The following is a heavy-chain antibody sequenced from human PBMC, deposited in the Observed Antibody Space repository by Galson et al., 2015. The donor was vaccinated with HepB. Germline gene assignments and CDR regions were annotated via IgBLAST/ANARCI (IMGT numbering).Heavy chain of an antibody. CDR3: AKGRVRDCSSASCYPGY. CDR1: GFTFSNYA. Sequence: SLRLSCAASGFTFSNYAMSWVRQAPGKGLEWVSVITGSGVTTYYADSVKGRFTISRDNSKNTLFLQMNSLRAEDTAVYYCAKGRVRDCSSASCYPGYWGQGTLVTVSS. J-gene: IGHJ4*02. CDR2: ITGSGVTT. V-gene: IGHV3-23*01. D-gene: IGHD2-2*01.